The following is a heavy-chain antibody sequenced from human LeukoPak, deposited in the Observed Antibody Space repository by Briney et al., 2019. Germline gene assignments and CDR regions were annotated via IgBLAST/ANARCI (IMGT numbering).Heavy chain of an antibody. V-gene: IGHV3-30-3*01. CDR3: ARDGGVGATSLDWFDP. CDR2: ISYDGSNK. Sequence: PGRSLRLSCAASGFTFSSYAMHWVRQAPGKGLEWVAVISYDGSNKYYADSVKGRFTISRDNSKNTLYLQMNSLRAEDTAVYYCARDGGVGATSLDWFDPWGQGTLVTVSS. D-gene: IGHD1-26*01. J-gene: IGHJ5*02. CDR1: GFTFSSYA.